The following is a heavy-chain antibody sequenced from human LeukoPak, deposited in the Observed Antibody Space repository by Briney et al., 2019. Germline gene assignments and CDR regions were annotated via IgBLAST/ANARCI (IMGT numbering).Heavy chain of an antibody. CDR2: INHSGST. CDR3: ATAVADNFDY. V-gene: IGHV4-34*01. J-gene: IGHJ4*02. CDR1: GGFFGGYY. D-gene: IGHD6-19*01. Sequence: SETLSLTCAVYGGFFGGYYWSWIRQPPGKGLEWIGEINHSGSTNYNPSPKSRVTISVDTSKNQFSLKLSSVTAADTAVYYCATAVADNFDYWGQGTLVTVSS.